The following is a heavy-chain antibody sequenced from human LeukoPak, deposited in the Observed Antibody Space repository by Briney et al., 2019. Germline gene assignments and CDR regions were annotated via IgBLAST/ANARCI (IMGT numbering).Heavy chain of an antibody. CDR2: IYYSGST. CDR1: GGSTSSGGYY. V-gene: IGHV4-31*03. Sequence: SQTLSLTCTVSGGSTSSGGYYWSWIRQHPGKGLEWIGYIYYSGSTYYNPSLKSRVTISVDTSKNQFSLKLSSVTAADTAVYYCARDQREAWFDPWGQGTLVTVSS. D-gene: IGHD6-25*01. CDR3: ARDQREAWFDP. J-gene: IGHJ5*02.